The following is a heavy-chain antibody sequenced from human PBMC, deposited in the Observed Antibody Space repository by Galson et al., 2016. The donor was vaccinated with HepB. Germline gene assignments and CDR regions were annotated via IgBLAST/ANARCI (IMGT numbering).Heavy chain of an antibody. CDR3: AQGLVLYQDGSGNYYKYNWFDS. D-gene: IGHD3-10*01. J-gene: IGHJ5*01. CDR1: GGSISSYS. V-gene: IGHV1-69*13. CDR2: IIPVFGTT. Sequence: SVKVSCKASGGSISSYSVHWVRQAPGQGLEWMGGIIPVFGTTNYAQKFRGRVTITADASAKTVHMELNSLISEDSAVYYCAQGLVLYQDGSGNYYKYNWFDSWGQGALITVSS.